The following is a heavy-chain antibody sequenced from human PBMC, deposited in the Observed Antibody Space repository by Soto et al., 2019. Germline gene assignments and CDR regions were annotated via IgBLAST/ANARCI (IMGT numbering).Heavy chain of an antibody. J-gene: IGHJ4*02. Sequence: QVQLVQSGAEVKKPGASVKVSCKASGYTFTGYYMHWVRQAPGQGLEWMGWINPNSGGTNYAQKLQGWVTMTRDTSISTAYMERSRLRSDDTAVYYCASDAGYSSGWYYFDYWGQGTLVTVSS. CDR2: INPNSGGT. V-gene: IGHV1-2*04. D-gene: IGHD6-19*01. CDR1: GYTFTGYY. CDR3: ASDAGYSSGWYYFDY.